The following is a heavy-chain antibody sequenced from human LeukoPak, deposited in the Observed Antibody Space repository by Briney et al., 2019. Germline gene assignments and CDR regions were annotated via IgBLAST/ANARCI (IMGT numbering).Heavy chain of an antibody. D-gene: IGHD1-26*01. Sequence: GGSLRLSCAASGFTFSNYWVHWVRQAPGMGLVWVSRINPDGTTTSYADSVKGRFTISRDNAKNTLYLQMNSLRAEDTAVYYCARGYSGSYRIDYWGQGTLVTVSS. CDR3: ARGYSGSYRIDY. CDR2: INPDGTTT. J-gene: IGHJ4*02. V-gene: IGHV3-74*01. CDR1: GFTFSNYW.